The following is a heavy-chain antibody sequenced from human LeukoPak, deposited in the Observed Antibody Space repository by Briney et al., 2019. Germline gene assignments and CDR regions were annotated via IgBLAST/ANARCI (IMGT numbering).Heavy chain of an antibody. CDR3: AKDLGREYYDSSGYFPYDAFDI. J-gene: IGHJ3*02. D-gene: IGHD3-22*01. Sequence: QSGRSLRLSCAASGFTFSSYAMHWVRQAPGKGLEWVAVISYDGSNKYYADSVKGRFTISRDNSKNTLYLQMNSLRAEDTAVYYCAKDLGREYYDSSGYFPYDAFDIWGQGTMVTVSS. V-gene: IGHV3-30*04. CDR1: GFTFSSYA. CDR2: ISYDGSNK.